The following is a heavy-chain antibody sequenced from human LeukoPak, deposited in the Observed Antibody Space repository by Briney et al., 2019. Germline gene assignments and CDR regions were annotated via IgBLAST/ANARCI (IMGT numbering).Heavy chain of an antibody. CDR3: ARDSAHIVVVPVVIPPGLDNWFDP. Sequence: GGSLRLSCAASGFTLSSYVMHWVRQAPGKGLEWVSYISGSSSNTKYADSVKGRFTISRDNAKNSLYLQMNSLRAEDTAVYYCARDSAHIVVVPVVIPPGLDNWFDPWGQGTLVTVSS. V-gene: IGHV3-21*04. CDR2: ISGSSSNT. D-gene: IGHD2-2*01. CDR1: GFTLSSYV. J-gene: IGHJ5*02.